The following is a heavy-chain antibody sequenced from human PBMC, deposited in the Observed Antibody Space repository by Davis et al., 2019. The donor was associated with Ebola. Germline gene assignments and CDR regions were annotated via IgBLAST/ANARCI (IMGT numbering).Heavy chain of an antibody. CDR2: IRSKANSYAT. CDR3: TSATTLDTGGGIVDY. J-gene: IGHJ4*02. D-gene: IGHD5-18*01. Sequence: GESLKISCAASGFTFSASAMPRVRQASGKGLEWVGRIRSKANSYATAYAVSVKGRFTISRDDSKNRAYLQMNSLKTEDTAVYYCTSATTLDTGGGIVDYWGQGTLVTVSS. V-gene: IGHV3-73*01. CDR1: GFTFSASA.